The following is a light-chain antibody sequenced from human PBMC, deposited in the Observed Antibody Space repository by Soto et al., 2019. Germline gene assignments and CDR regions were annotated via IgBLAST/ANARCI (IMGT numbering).Light chain of an antibody. CDR1: QSISSW. CDR2: DAS. J-gene: IGKJ1*01. Sequence: DIQMTQSPSTLSASVGDRVTITCRASQSISSWLAWYQQKPGKAPNLLIYDASSLESGVPSRFSGSGFGTELPLTISSLQPDDFATYYCQQYNGYSSFGQGTKVEIK. V-gene: IGKV1-5*01. CDR3: QQYNGYSS.